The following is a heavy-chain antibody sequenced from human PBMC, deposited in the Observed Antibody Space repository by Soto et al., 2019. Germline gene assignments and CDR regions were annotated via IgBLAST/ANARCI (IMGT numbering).Heavy chain of an antibody. Sequence: PGESLKISCKTSGYIFTSYWIGWVRQKPGKGLEWMGIISPSDSETRYSPSFQGQVIISADRSISTASREWSSLNASDSAIYYCARASPGGSLGSPPVYWRQGTLIAVSS. CDR1: GYIFTSYW. V-gene: IGHV5-51*01. D-gene: IGHD3-10*01. CDR3: ARASPGGSLGSPPVY. J-gene: IGHJ4*02. CDR2: ISPSDSET.